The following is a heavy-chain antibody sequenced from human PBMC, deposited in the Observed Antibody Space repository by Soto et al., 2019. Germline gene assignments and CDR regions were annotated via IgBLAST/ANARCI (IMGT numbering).Heavy chain of an antibody. Sequence: LRLSCAASGFTFSSYAMSWVRQAPGKGLEWVSGITASGGSTSYADSVKGRFTISRDNSKNTLYLQMSSLRAEDTAVYYCAHTQGIVLVPAAIWYWGQGTLVTVS. J-gene: IGHJ4*02. D-gene: IGHD2-2*02. CDR2: ITASGGST. V-gene: IGHV3-23*01. CDR3: AHTQGIVLVPAAIWY. CDR1: GFTFSSYA.